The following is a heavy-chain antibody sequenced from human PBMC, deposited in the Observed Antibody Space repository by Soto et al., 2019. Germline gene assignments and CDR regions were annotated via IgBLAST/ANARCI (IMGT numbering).Heavy chain of an antibody. J-gene: IGHJ6*02. V-gene: IGHV1-18*01. Sequence: ASVKVSCKTSGYTFTDYGLSWVRQAPGQGLEWLGWVSPYNGNTKYAQKFQGRVTMTTDTSTRTPYIAVRTLIPDPPPVYSCGRVVAARAVSGMDVWGQGTRVTSP. D-gene: IGHD6-6*01. CDR3: GRVVAARAVSGMDV. CDR1: GYTFTDYG. CDR2: VSPYNGNT.